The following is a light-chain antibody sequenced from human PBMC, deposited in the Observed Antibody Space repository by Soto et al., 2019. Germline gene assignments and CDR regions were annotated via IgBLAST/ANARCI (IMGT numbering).Light chain of an antibody. CDR3: QQGHNAPRT. V-gene: IGKV1-39*01. Sequence: DIQMTQSPSSLSASVGDRVTITCRASQSISSYLIWYQQKPGKDTQLLIYDASTWQSGVPSRFSGSGAGTEFTLTISSLQPDDFATYYCQQGHNAPRTFGGGTKVEIK. CDR1: QSISSY. J-gene: IGKJ4*01. CDR2: DAS.